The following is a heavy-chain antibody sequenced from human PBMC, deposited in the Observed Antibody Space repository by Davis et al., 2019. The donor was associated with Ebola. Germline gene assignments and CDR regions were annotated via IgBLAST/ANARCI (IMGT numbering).Heavy chain of an antibody. V-gene: IGHV3-48*04. J-gene: IGHJ4*02. CDR3: ASLMTTVTTGVVEIDY. CDR1: GFNFRPYA. CDR2: ISSSGSTI. Sequence: GGSLRLSCVVSGFNFRPYAMHWVRQAPGKGLEWVSYISSSGSTIYYADSVKGRFTISRDNAKNSLYLQMNSLRAEDTAVYYCASLMTTVTTGVVEIDYWGQGTLVTVSS. D-gene: IGHD4-17*01.